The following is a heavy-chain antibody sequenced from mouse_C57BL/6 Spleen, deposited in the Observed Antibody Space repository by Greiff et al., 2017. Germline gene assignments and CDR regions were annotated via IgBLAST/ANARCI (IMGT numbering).Heavy chain of an antibody. CDR2: IYPRDGST. CDR3: ARDYGKQGWYFDV. V-gene: IGHV1-78*01. CDR1: GYTFTDHT. Sequence: VQRVESDAELVKPGASVKISCKVSGYTFTDHTIHWMKQRPEQGLEWIGYIYPRDGSTKYNEKFKGKATLTADKSSSTAYMQLNSLTSEDSAVYFCARDYGKQGWYFDVWGTGTTVTVSS. J-gene: IGHJ1*03. D-gene: IGHD2-1*01.